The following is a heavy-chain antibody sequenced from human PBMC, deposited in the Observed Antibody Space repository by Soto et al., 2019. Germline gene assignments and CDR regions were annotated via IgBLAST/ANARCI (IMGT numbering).Heavy chain of an antibody. CDR1: GGSISSYY. D-gene: IGHD3-22*01. J-gene: IGHJ4*02. CDR2: IYYSGST. Sequence: PETLSLTCTVSGGSISSYYWSWIRQPPGKGLEWIGYIYYSGSTYYNPSLKSRVTISVDTSKNQFSLKLTSVTAADTAVYFCARNLGSDYYDSSAYYFGYWGQGTLVTVSS. V-gene: IGHV4-59*01. CDR3: ARNLGSDYYDSSAYYFGY.